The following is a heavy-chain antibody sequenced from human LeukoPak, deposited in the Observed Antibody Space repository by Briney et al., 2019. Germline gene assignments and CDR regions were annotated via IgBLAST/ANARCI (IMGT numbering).Heavy chain of an antibody. D-gene: IGHD2-2*01. Sequence: GGSLRLSCAASGFTVSSNYMSWVRQAPGKGLEWVSVIYSGGSTYYADSVKGRFTISRDNSKNSLYLQMNSLRAEDTAVYYCARDHVRGWVVVPAARNDIWGQGTMVTVSS. CDR1: GFTVSSNY. J-gene: IGHJ3*02. CDR3: ARDHVRGWVVVPAARNDI. V-gene: IGHV3-53*01. CDR2: IYSGGST.